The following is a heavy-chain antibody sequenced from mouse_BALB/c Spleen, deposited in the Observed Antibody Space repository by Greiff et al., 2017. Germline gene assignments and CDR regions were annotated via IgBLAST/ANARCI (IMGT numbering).Heavy chain of an antibody. J-gene: IGHJ4*01. CDR2: ISSGSSTI. Sequence: EVHLVESGGGLVQPGGSRKLSCAASGFTFSSFGMHWVRQAPEKGLEWVAYISSGSSTIYYADTVKGRFTISRDNPKNTLFLQMTSLRSEDTAMYYCARDGRDYYAMDYWGQGTSVTVSS. CDR3: ARDGRDYYAMDY. CDR1: GFTFSSFG. V-gene: IGHV5-17*02. D-gene: IGHD1-1*01.